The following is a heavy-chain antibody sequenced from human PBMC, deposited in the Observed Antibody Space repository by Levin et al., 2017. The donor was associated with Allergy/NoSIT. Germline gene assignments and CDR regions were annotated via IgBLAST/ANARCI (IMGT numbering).Heavy chain of an antibody. V-gene: IGHV3-11*01. Sequence: GESLKISCAASGFTFSDYYMSWIRQAPGKGLEWISYISRDSTTIYYAGALKGRFTISRDNAKNSLYLQMSSLRAEDTAVYYCARQSVLGGVMDVWGQGTTVIVSS. J-gene: IGHJ6*02. CDR3: ARQSVLGGVMDV. CDR1: GFTFSDYY. CDR2: ISRDSTTI. D-gene: IGHD1-26*01.